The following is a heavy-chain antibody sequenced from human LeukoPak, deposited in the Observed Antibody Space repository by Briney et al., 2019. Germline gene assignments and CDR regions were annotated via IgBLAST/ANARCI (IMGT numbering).Heavy chain of an antibody. CDR3: ARGIVGATAPDY. Sequence: PSETLSLTCTVSGGPISSYKWSWIRQPAGKGLEWIGRIYSSGSTNYTPSLKSRATMSVDTSKNQFSLKLSSVNAADTAVYYCARGIVGATAPDYWGQGALVIVSS. CDR2: IYSSGST. J-gene: IGHJ4*02. CDR1: GGPISSYK. D-gene: IGHD1-26*01. V-gene: IGHV4-4*07.